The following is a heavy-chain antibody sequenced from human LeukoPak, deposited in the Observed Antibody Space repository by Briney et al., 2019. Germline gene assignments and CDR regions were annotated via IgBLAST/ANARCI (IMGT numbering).Heavy chain of an antibody. CDR1: GYTFTRYG. CDR3: ARVGITMVRGVTPPAWFDP. Sequence: ASVKVSCKASGYTFTRYGISWVRQAPGQGLEGMGWISAYNGNTNYAQKLQGRVTMTTDASTSTAYMELRSLRSDDTAVYYCARVGITMVRGVTPPAWFDPWGQGTLVTVSS. V-gene: IGHV1-18*04. D-gene: IGHD3-10*01. CDR2: ISAYNGNT. J-gene: IGHJ5*02.